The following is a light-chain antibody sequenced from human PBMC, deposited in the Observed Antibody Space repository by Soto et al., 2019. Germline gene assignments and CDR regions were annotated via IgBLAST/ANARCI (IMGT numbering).Light chain of an antibody. J-gene: IGKJ2*01. CDR3: QQYGSSPT. Sequence: IQLTQSPSSLSASVGDTVTITCRASQKISTYLNWYQHKSGKAPNLLIQAASTLLSGVPSRFSGSGSETDFTLTISRLEPEDFAVYYCQQYGSSPTFGQGTKLEIK. CDR2: AAS. V-gene: IGKV1-39*01. CDR1: QKISTY.